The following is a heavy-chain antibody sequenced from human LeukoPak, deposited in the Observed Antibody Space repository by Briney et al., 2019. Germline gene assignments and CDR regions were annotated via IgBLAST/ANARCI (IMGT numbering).Heavy chain of an antibody. CDR1: GGSISSGSYY. V-gene: IGHV4-61*02. CDR2: VYSSGST. Sequence: SQTLSLTCTVSGGSISSGSYYWSWIRQPAGKGLEWIGRVYSSGSTNYNPSLKSRVSISVDTSKNQFSLKLSSVTATDTAVYYCARHTRNSYGFFPQNSLFDYWGQGTLVTVSS. CDR3: ARHTRNSYGFFPQNSLFDY. J-gene: IGHJ4*02. D-gene: IGHD5-18*01.